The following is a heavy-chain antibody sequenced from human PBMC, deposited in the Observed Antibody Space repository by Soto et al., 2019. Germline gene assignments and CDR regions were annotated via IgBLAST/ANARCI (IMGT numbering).Heavy chain of an antibody. CDR1: GGPISSSSYH. Sequence: QLQLQESGPGLVKPSEPLSLTCTVSGGPISSSSYHWGWIRQPPGKGLEWIGSVYYVGNTYSNPSLRRRVSVSVATSKKQFSLKLNSVTAADTAVYYCARHGVDCSSGSCYETFFDSWGQGTLVTVSS. J-gene: IGHJ5*01. CDR3: ARHGVDCSSGSCYETFFDS. V-gene: IGHV4-39*01. CDR2: VYYVGNT. D-gene: IGHD2-15*01.